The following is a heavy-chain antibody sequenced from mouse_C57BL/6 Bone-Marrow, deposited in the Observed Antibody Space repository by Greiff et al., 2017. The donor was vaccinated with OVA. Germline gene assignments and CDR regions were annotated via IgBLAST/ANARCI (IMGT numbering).Heavy chain of an antibody. Sequence: VHLVESGAELVKPGASVKLSCKASGYTFTEYTIHWVKQRSGQGLEWIGWFYPGSGSIKYNEKFKDKATLTADKSSSTVYMELSRLTSEDSAVYFCARHEDLLRAMDYWGQGTSVTVSS. J-gene: IGHJ4*01. D-gene: IGHD1-1*01. V-gene: IGHV1-62-2*01. CDR1: GYTFTEYT. CDR2: FYPGSGSI. CDR3: ARHEDLLRAMDY.